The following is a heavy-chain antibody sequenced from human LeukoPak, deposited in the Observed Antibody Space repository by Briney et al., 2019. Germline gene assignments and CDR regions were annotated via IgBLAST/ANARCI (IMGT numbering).Heavy chain of an antibody. V-gene: IGHV4-59*01. CDR2: IYYSGST. J-gene: IGHJ4*02. CDR1: GGSISSYY. Sequence: PSETLSLTCTVSGGSISSYYWSWIWQPPGKGLEWIGYIYYSGSTNYNPSLKSRVTISVDTSKNQFSLKLSSVTAADTAVYYCASKGRTVTTLGGYFDYWGQGTLVTVSS. D-gene: IGHD4-17*01. CDR3: ASKGRTVTTLGGYFDY.